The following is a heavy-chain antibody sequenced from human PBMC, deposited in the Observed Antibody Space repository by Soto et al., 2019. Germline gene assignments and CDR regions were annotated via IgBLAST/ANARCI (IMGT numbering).Heavy chain of an antibody. V-gene: IGHV1-18*01. CDR3: ARENSYFDY. CDR2: ISAYNANA. Sequence: QIQLLQAGAEVKKPGASVKVTCKASGYTFRNFGISWVRQAPGQGLEWMGWISAYNANANYAPKFQGRLTMTADTSTSTAYLELRSLRSDDTALYYCARENSYFDYWGQGTLVTVSS. CDR1: GYTFRNFG. J-gene: IGHJ4*02.